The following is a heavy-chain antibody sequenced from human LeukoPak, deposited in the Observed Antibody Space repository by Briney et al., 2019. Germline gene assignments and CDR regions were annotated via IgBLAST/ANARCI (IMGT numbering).Heavy chain of an antibody. D-gene: IGHD3-16*01. CDR3: ARGYASDFDY. J-gene: IGHJ4*02. CDR1: GFTFSDYY. V-gene: IGHV3-11*06. Sequence: GGSLRLSCAASGFTFSDYYMSWIRQAPGKGLEWVSYISSSSSYTNYADSVKGRFTISRDNAKNSLYLQMNGLRAEDTAVYYCARGYASDFDYWGQGTLVTVSS. CDR2: ISSSSSYT.